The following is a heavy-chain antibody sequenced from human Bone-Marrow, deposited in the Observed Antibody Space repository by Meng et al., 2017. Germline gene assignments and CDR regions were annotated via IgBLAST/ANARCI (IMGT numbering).Heavy chain of an antibody. J-gene: IGHJ3*02. CDR3: ARGPNVLMVYAIRGHAFDI. Sequence: SQTLSLTCAASGFTFSSYSMNWVRQPPGKGLEWIGEINHSGSTNYNPSLKSRVTISVDTSKNQFSLKLSSVTAADTAVYYCARGPNVLMVYAIRGHAFDIWGQGTMVTVSS. CDR1: GFTFSSYS. D-gene: IGHD2-8*01. CDR2: INHSGST. V-gene: IGHV4-34*01.